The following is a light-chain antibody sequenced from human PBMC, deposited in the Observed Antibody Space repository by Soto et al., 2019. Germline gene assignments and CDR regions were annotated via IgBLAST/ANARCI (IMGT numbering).Light chain of an antibody. CDR2: RNN. CDR1: SSNIGAGYE. V-gene: IGLV1-40*01. CDR3: AAWDDSLNGYV. J-gene: IGLJ1*01. Sequence: QSVLTQPPSVSGAPGQRVTISCIGGSSNIGAGYEVHWYQQLPGTVPKLLIYRNNQRPSGVPDRFSGSKSGTSASLAISGLQSEDEADYYCAAWDDSLNGYVFGTGTKLTVL.